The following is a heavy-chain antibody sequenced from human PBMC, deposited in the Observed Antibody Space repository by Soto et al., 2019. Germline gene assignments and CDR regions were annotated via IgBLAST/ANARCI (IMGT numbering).Heavy chain of an antibody. J-gene: IGHJ4*02. Sequence: EVQLVESGGGLVQPGGSLRLSCAASGFTVSSNYMSWVRQAPGKGLECVSVIYSGGSTYYADSVKGRFTISRHNSKNTLYLQMHSLRAEDTAVYYCALHLKSFGELSSFDYWGQGTLVTVSS. V-gene: IGHV3-53*04. D-gene: IGHD3-10*01. CDR1: GFTVSSNY. CDR2: IYSGGST. CDR3: ALHLKSFGELSSFDY.